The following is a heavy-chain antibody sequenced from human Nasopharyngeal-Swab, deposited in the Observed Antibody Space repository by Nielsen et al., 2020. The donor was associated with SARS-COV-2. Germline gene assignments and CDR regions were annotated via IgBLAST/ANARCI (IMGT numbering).Heavy chain of an antibody. CDR1: GFTFSSYG. Sequence: GESLKISCAASGFTFSSYGMHWVRQAPGKGLEWVAVIWFDGSNKYYAESVKGRFTISRDNSKNTLYLQMNSLRAEDTAVYYCAKAYLVAAAGTMGYWGQGTLVTVSS. D-gene: IGHD6-13*01. CDR2: IWFDGSNK. J-gene: IGHJ4*02. CDR3: AKAYLVAAAGTMGY. V-gene: IGHV3-33*06.